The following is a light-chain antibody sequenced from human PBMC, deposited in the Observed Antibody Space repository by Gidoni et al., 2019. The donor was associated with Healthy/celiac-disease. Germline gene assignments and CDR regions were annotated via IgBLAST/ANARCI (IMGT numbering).Light chain of an antibody. CDR2: QDN. Sequence: SYELTQPPSVSVSPGQTASITCSGDKLGDKYACWYQQKSGQSPILVIYQDNKRPSGIPERFSGSSSGNTATLTISGTQAMDEADYYCQAWDSSTGVFGGGTKLTVL. CDR3: QAWDSSTGV. J-gene: IGLJ3*02. CDR1: KLGDKY. V-gene: IGLV3-1*01.